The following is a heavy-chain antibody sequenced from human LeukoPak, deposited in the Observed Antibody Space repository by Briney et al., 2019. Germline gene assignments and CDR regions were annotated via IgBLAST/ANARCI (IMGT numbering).Heavy chain of an antibody. CDR1: GFTFTSYA. CDR3: LRGGGDSPFDY. Sequence: GGSLRLSCAASGFTFTSYAMTWVRQAPGKGLEWVSSISGGGGSTYYADSVKGRFTISRDNSKNTLYLQMNSLRAEDTAVYYCLRGGGDSPFDYWGQGTLVTVSS. J-gene: IGHJ4*02. CDR2: ISGGGGST. V-gene: IGHV3-23*01. D-gene: IGHD2-21*02.